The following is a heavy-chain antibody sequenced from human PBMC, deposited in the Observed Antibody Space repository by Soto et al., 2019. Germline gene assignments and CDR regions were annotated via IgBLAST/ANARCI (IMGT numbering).Heavy chain of an antibody. CDR3: ARVREPGDYFDY. V-gene: IGHV4-30-4*01. J-gene: IGHJ4*02. CDR2: IYYSGST. CDR1: GGSISSGDYY. D-gene: IGHD2-2*01. Sequence: QVQLQESGPGLVKPSQTLSLTCTVSGGSISSGDYYWSWIRQPPGKGLEWIGYIYYSGSTYYNPSLKSRVTISVDTSKTPFSVKLSSVPAADTAVYYCARVREPGDYFDYWGQGTLVTVSS.